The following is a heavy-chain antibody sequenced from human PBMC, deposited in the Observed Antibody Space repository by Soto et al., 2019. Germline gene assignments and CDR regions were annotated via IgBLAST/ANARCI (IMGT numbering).Heavy chain of an antibody. CDR3: ARDSSTDNGGYYYYGMDV. CDR1: GFTFSSYA. Sequence: GGSLRLSCAASGFTFSSYAMHWVRQAPGKGLEWVAVISYDGSNKYYADSVKGRFTISRDNSKNTLYLQMNSLRAEDTAVYYCARDSSTDNGGYYYYGMDVWGQGTTVTVSS. J-gene: IGHJ6*02. CDR2: ISYDGSNK. D-gene: IGHD7-27*01. V-gene: IGHV3-30-3*01.